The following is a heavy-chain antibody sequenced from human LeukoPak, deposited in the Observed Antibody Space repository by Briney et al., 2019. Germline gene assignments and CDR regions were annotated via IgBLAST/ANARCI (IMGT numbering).Heavy chain of an antibody. CDR1: AYTFTGYY. D-gene: IGHD6-19*01. CDR3: ARTRSGWYVGFDC. V-gene: IGHV1-2*02. CDR2: INPNSGGT. J-gene: IGHJ4*02. Sequence: ASVNVSFKASAYTFTGYYMHWVRQAPGQGLEWMGWINPNSGGTNYAQKFQGRVTMTRDTSISTVYMELSRLRSDDTAVYYCARTRSGWYVGFDCWGRGTLVAVSS.